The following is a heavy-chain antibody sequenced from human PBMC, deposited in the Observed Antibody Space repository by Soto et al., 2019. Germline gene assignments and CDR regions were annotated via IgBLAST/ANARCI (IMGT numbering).Heavy chain of an antibody. Sequence: AASVKVSCKASGGTFSSYASSWVRQAPGQGLEWMGGIIPIFGTANYAQKFQGRVTITADESTSTAYMELSSLRSEDTAVYYCARDTYYYDSSGYLSHDAFDIWGQGTMVTVSS. J-gene: IGHJ3*02. CDR2: IIPIFGTA. V-gene: IGHV1-69*13. CDR3: ARDTYYYDSSGYLSHDAFDI. CDR1: GGTFSSYA. D-gene: IGHD3-22*01.